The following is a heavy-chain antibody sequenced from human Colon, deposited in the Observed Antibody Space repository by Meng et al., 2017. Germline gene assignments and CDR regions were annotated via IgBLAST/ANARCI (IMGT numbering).Heavy chain of an antibody. CDR2: INHSGST. V-gene: IGHV4-31*03. Sequence: VHLHESGPGLVKPSQNLSLTCTGSGGSLSSDTYYWTWIRQDPGKGLEWIGIINHSGSTYYNPSLKSRVTMSLDTSKQQFSLKLISVTAADTAVYFCARGLNEGGLAHNWFDPWGQGTLVTVSS. CDR1: GGSLSSDTYY. J-gene: IGHJ5*02. D-gene: IGHD1-1*01. CDR3: ARGLNEGGLAHNWFDP.